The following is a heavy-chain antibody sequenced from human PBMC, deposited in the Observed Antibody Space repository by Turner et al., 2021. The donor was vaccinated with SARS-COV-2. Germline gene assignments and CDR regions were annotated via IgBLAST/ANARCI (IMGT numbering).Heavy chain of an antibody. CDR1: GGSVSSSRYY. CDR3: ARLDYDFWSGYYTGWFDP. D-gene: IGHD3-3*01. J-gene: IGHJ5*02. Sequence: QLQLQESGPGLVKPSETLSLTCTVSGGSVSSSRYYWGWIRQPPGKGLEGIGSIYYSGTTYYNPSLKSRVTISVDTSKNQFSLKLSSVTAADTAVYYCARLDYDFWSGYYTGWFDPWGQGTLVTVSS. V-gene: IGHV4-39*01. CDR2: IYYSGTT.